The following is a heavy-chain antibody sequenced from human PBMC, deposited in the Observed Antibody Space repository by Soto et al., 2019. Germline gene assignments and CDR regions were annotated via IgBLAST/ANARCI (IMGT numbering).Heavy chain of an antibody. CDR2: INGSGSST. V-gene: IGHV3-23*01. CDR3: ASWGHIVPVSPTDFDH. CDR1: GFTLSSYA. Sequence: GGSLRLSCVVSGFTLSSYALSWVRQAPGKGLEWVSDINGSGSSTYYADSVEGRFTVSRDNAKNTLYPQMHSLRAEDTAMYYCASWGHIVPVSPTDFDHWGEGTLVTVSS. D-gene: IGHD2-21*01. J-gene: IGHJ4*02.